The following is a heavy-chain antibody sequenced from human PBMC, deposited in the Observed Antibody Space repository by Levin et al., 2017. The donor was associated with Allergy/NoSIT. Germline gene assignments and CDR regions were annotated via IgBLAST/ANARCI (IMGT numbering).Heavy chain of an antibody. V-gene: IGHV3-33*01. J-gene: IGHJ3*02. CDR3: AREGDHCSGGSCYPGAFDI. CDR2: IWYDGSNK. Sequence: GGSLRLSCAASGFTFSSYGMHWVRQAPGKGLEWVAVIWYDGSNKYYADSVKGRFTISRDNSKNTLYLQMNSLRAEDTAVYYCAREGDHCSGGSCYPGAFDIWGQGTMVTVSS. D-gene: IGHD2-15*01. CDR1: GFTFSSYG.